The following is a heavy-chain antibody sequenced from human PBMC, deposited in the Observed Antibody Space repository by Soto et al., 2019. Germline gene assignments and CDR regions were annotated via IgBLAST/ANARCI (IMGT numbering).Heavy chain of an antibody. CDR2: IIPILGIA. V-gene: IGHV1-69*08. Sequence: QVQLVQSGAEVKKPGSSVKVSCKASGGTFSSYTISWVRQAPGQGLEWMGRIIPILGIANYAQKFQGRFTITADKYPSTAYMELSSLRSEDTAVYYCAREITMVRGVITTAFDYWGQGTLVTVSS. D-gene: IGHD3-10*01. J-gene: IGHJ4*02. CDR1: GGTFSSYT. CDR3: AREITMVRGVITTAFDY.